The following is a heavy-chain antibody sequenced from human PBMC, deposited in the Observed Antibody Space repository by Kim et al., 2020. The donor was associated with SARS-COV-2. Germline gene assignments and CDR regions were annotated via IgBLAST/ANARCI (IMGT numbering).Heavy chain of an antibody. J-gene: IGHJ2*01. CDR1: GFTFGDYA. CDR2: IRSKAYGGTT. V-gene: IGHV3-49*04. Sequence: GGSLRLSCTASGFTFGDYAMSWVRQAPGKGLEWVGFIRSKAYGGTTEYAASVKGRFTISRDDSKSIAYLQMNSLKTEDTAVYYCTSRITNYGSGSYYFWYFGLWGRGTLVPGPS. CDR3: TSRITNYGSGSYYFWYFGL. D-gene: IGHD3-10*01.